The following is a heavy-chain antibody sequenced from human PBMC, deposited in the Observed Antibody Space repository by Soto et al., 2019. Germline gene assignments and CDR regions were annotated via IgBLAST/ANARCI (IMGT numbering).Heavy chain of an antibody. CDR1: GGSISSYY. J-gene: IGHJ6*02. D-gene: IGHD6-13*01. V-gene: IGHV4-59*01. Sequence: SETLSLTCTVSGGSISSYYWSWIRQPPGKGLEWIGYIYYSGSTNYNPSLKSRVTISVDTSKNQFSLKLSSVTAADTAVYYCARRSIAAQPGLRQQLDIYGMDVWGQGTTVTVSS. CDR3: ARRSIAAQPGLRQQLDIYGMDV. CDR2: IYYSGST.